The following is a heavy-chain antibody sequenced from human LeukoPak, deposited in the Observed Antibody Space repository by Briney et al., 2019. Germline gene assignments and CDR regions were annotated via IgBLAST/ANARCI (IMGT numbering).Heavy chain of an antibody. V-gene: IGHV4-59*08. CDR3: ARRAADDAFDI. CDR1: VRFINSYY. CDR2: IYYSGRT. Sequence: SDTLSLTFTVSVRFINSYYWRWIRQPPGKALDWIGYIYYSGRTIYNASITSRVTISVDRIKNQFSLKVSSVNAGDTAMYYCARRAADDAFDIWGQGTMVTVSS. J-gene: IGHJ3*02.